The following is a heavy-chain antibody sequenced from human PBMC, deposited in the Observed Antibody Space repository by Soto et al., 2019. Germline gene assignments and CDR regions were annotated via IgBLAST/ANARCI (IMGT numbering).Heavy chain of an antibody. D-gene: IGHD2-8*01. J-gene: IGHJ3*02. CDR2: IIPILGVA. CDR1: GGTFSSYT. V-gene: IGHV1-69*08. Sequence: QVQLVQSGAEVKEPGSSVKVSCKASGGTFSSYTFTWVRQAPGQGLEWLGRIIPILGVANYAQNFQGRVTITADESTNTAYMELSSLRSEDTAVYYCARDNEYESGDPFDIWGQGTMVTVSS. CDR3: ARDNEYESGDPFDI.